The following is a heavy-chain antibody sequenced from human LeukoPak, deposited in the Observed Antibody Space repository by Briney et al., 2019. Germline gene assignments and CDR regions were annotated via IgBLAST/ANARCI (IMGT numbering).Heavy chain of an antibody. CDR3: ARGTRLRYYYYYMDV. CDR1: GFTFSSYS. D-gene: IGHD4-17*01. J-gene: IGHJ6*03. V-gene: IGHV3-48*01. CDR2: ISSSSSTI. Sequence: PGGSLRLSCAASGFTFSSYSMNWVRQAPGKGLEWVSYISSSSSTIYYADSVKGRFTISRDNAKNSLYLQMNSLRAEDTAVYYCARGTRLRYYYYYMDVWGKGTTVTVSS.